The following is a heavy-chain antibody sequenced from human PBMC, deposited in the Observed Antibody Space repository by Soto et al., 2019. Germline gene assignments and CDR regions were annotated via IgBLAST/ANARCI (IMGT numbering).Heavy chain of an antibody. CDR1: GFTFSSYG. Sequence: GGSLRLSCAASGFTFSSYGMHWVHQAPGKGLEWVAVISYDGSNKYYADSVKGRFTISRDNSKNTLYLQMNSLRAEDTAVYYCAKNLYDFWSGDYYYYYYGMDVWGQGTTVTVSS. D-gene: IGHD3-3*01. V-gene: IGHV3-30*18. CDR2: ISYDGSNK. J-gene: IGHJ6*02. CDR3: AKNLYDFWSGDYYYYYYGMDV.